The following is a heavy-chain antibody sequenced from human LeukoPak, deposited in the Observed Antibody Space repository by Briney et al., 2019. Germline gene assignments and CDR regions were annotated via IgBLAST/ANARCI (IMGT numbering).Heavy chain of an antibody. D-gene: IGHD2-15*01. CDR3: ARAGRYCSGGSCFEAFDI. J-gene: IGHJ3*02. CDR1: GFIFSSYS. V-gene: IGHV3-48*01. CDR2: ISSSSSTI. Sequence: GGSLRLSCAASGFIFSSYSMNWVRQAPGKGLEWVSYISSSSSTIYYADSVKGRFTISRDNAKNSLYLQMNSLRAEDTAVYYCARAGRYCSGGSCFEAFDIWGQGTMVTVSS.